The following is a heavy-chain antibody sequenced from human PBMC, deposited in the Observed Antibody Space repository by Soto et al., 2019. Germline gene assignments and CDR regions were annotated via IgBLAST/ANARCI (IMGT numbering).Heavy chain of an antibody. Sequence: GGSLRLSCAASGFTFSNAWMSWVRQAPGKGQEWVGRIKSKTDGGTTDYAAPVKGRFTISRDDSKNTLYLQMNSLKTEDTAVYYCTVYFGVVINYFDYSGQGTLVTVSS. CDR3: TVYFGVVINYFDY. D-gene: IGHD3-3*01. J-gene: IGHJ4*02. CDR2: IKSKTDGGTT. CDR1: GFTFSNAW. V-gene: IGHV3-15*01.